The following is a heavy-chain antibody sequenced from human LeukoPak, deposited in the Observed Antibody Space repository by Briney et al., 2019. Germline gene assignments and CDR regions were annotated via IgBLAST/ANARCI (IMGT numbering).Heavy chain of an antibody. J-gene: IGHJ1*01. CDR3: ARISVAGGY. CDR1: GYTFTDYY. V-gene: IGHV1-2*02. CDR2: INPNSGGT. Sequence: ASVKVSCKASGYTFTDYYVHWVRQAPGQGLEWMGWINPNSGGTNFAQKFQGGVTMTRDTSISTAYMDLSRLTSDDTAVYYCARISVAGGYWGQGTLVTVSS. D-gene: IGHD6-19*01.